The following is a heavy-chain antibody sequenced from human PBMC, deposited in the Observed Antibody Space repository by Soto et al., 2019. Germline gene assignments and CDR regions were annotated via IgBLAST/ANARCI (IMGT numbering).Heavy chain of an antibody. CDR1: GFTFSSYA. J-gene: IGHJ5*02. Sequence: GGSLRLSCVASGFTFSSYAMHWVRQAPGKGLEWVAVISYDGSNKYYADSVKGRFTISRDNSKNTLYLQMNSLRAEDTAVYYCAREFYYYDSSGTTNWFDPWGQGTLVTVSS. V-gene: IGHV3-30-3*01. D-gene: IGHD3-22*01. CDR2: ISYDGSNK. CDR3: AREFYYYDSSGTTNWFDP.